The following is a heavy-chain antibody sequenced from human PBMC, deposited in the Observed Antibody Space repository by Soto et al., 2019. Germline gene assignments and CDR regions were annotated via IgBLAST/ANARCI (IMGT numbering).Heavy chain of an antibody. J-gene: IGHJ4*02. CDR2: INPSTGRV. Sequence: ASVKVSCKASGYTFSSYFVHWVRQAPGQGLEWMGMINPSTGRVTYTNNFQGRVTLTRDTSTSTVYMELSSLRSDATAVYYCARGGYFDRSGYYDYWGQGTLVTVLL. V-gene: IGHV1-46*01. CDR3: ARGGYFDRSGYYDY. CDR1: GYTFSSYF. D-gene: IGHD3-22*01.